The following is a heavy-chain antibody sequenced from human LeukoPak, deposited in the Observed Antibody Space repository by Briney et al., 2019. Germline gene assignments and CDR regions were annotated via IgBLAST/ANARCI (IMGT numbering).Heavy chain of an antibody. CDR2: IYWNDDK. J-gene: IGHJ4*02. Sequence: SGPTLVNPTPPLTLTCTFSGFSLISSGVGVGWVRQPPGKALEWLALIYWNDDKRYTPSLRSRLNLNKDTSKNQVVLTMTNMDPLDTATYFCARRPREIWGSYDNWGQGSLVTVSS. CDR1: GFSLISSGVG. D-gene: IGHD3-16*01. CDR3: ARRPREIWGSYDN. V-gene: IGHV2-5*01.